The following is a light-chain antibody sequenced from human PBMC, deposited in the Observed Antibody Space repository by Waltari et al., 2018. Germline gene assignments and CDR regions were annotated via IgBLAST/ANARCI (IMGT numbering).Light chain of an antibody. J-gene: IGKJ4*01. CDR1: QNIHIW. CDR2: KAS. Sequence: DIQMTPSPSTLSASVGDSVTITCRASQNIHIWLAWYQHNPGKAPKLLIYKASNLQSWVPSTFSGSGSGTEFTLTISSLQPDDFATYYCQQCNTYPLTFGGGTKVEMK. V-gene: IGKV1-5*03. CDR3: QQCNTYPLT.